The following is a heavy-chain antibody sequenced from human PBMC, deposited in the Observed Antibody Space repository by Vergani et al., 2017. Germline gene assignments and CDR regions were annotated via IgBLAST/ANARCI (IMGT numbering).Heavy chain of an antibody. CDR2: IYYSGST. CDR3: ASTWSDSSGYYEIDY. V-gene: IGHV4-59*01. Sequence: QVQLQESGPGLVKPSETLSLTCTVSGGSISSYYWSWIRQPPGKGLEWIGYIYYSGSTNYNPSLKSRVTISVDTSKNQFSLKLSSVTAADTAVYYCASTWSDSSGYYEIDYWGQGTLVTVSS. CDR1: GGSISSYY. J-gene: IGHJ4*02. D-gene: IGHD3-22*01.